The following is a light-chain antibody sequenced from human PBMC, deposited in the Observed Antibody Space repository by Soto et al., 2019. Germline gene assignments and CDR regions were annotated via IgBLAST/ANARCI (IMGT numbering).Light chain of an antibody. J-gene: IGKJ2*01. V-gene: IGKV1-5*01. CDR1: QSISNW. Sequence: DIQMTQSPSTLSASVGDRVTITCRASQSISNWLAWYQQRPGEAPKLLMYDASTLENWVPSRFSGSGSGTEFTLTISGLRPDDFATYYCQQYNTDSYTFGQGTKLEIK. CDR2: DAS. CDR3: QQYNTDSYT.